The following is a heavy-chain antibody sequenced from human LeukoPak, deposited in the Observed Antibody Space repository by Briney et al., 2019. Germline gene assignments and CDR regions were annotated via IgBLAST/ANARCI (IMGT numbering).Heavy chain of an antibody. Sequence: GASVKVSCKASGYTFTSYGISWVRQAPGQGLEWMGGIIPIFGTANYAQKFQGRVTITADESTSTAYMELSSLRSEDTAVYYCARAHYDFWSGSSIWGQGTLVTVSS. CDR1: GYTFTSYG. V-gene: IGHV1-69*13. J-gene: IGHJ4*02. D-gene: IGHD3-3*01. CDR3: ARAHYDFWSGSSI. CDR2: IIPIFGTA.